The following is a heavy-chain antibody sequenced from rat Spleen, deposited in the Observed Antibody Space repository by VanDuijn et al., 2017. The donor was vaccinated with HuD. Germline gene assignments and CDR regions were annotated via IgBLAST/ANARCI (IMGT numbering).Heavy chain of an antibody. CDR3: AKDLWDY. Sequence: EVQLVESDGGLVQPGRSLKLSCTASGFTFSDYYMAWVRQAPTKGLEWVATISTSGSRTYYPDSVKGRFTISRDNAKNTLYLQMDSLRSEDTATYYCAKDLWDYWGQGTLVTVSS. CDR2: ISTSGSRT. J-gene: IGHJ3*01. V-gene: IGHV5-27*01. CDR1: GFTFSDYY. D-gene: IGHD5-1*01.